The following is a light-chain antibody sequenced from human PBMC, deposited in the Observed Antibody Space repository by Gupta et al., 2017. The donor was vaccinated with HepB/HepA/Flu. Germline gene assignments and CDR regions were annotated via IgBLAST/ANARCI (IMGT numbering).Light chain of an antibody. CDR3: MQALQTPPT. CDR1: QSLPHSNGYNY. V-gene: IGKV2-28*01. J-gene: IGKJ4*01. Sequence: DIVMTQSPLSLPVTPGEPASISCRSSQSLPHSNGYNYLDWYLQKPGQSPQLLIYLGSNRASGVPDRCSGSGSGTDFTLKISRVEAEDVGVYYCMQALQTPPTFGGGTKVEIK. CDR2: LGS.